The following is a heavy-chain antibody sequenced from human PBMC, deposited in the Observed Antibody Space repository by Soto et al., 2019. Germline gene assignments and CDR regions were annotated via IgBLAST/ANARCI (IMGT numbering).Heavy chain of an antibody. CDR1: GGSISSGDYY. Sequence: QVQLQESGPGLVKPSQTLSLTCTVSGGSISSGDYYWSWIRQPPGKGLEWIGYIYYSGSTYYNPSLKSRVTIPVDTSKNQFSLKLSSVTAADTAVYYCARGRTGVLRFLEWLRVGAFDIWGQGTMVTVSS. V-gene: IGHV4-30-4*01. CDR3: ARGRTGVLRFLEWLRVGAFDI. J-gene: IGHJ3*02. D-gene: IGHD3-3*01. CDR2: IYYSGST.